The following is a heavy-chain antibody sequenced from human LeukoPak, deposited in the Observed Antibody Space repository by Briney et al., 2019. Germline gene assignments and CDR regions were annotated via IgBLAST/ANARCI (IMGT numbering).Heavy chain of an antibody. CDR1: GYSISSGYY. D-gene: IGHD3-10*01. Sequence: PSETLSLTCAVSGYSISSGYYWGWFRQPPGKGPEWIGCIYHSGTTYYNPSLKSRVTISVDTSKNQFSLMISSVTAADTAVYYCARARGTMVRGVTGRFDYWGQGTLVTVSS. CDR2: IYHSGTT. J-gene: IGHJ4*02. V-gene: IGHV4-38-2*01. CDR3: ARARGTMVRGVTGRFDY.